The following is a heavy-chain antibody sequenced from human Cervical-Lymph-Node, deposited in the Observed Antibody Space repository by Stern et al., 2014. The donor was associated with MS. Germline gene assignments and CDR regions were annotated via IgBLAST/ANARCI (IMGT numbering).Heavy chain of an antibody. CDR2: IIPTFNTA. J-gene: IGHJ6*02. V-gene: IGHV1-69*06. Sequence: VQLVESGAEVKKPGSSVKVSCKASGGTLSRLAISWVRQAPGQGLEWMGGIIPTFNTAAYAQKFQGRVTIAADKSTNTVYMEVSSLRPEDTAVYYCAKDPPLGVLREGGYKYFDVDVWGQGTPVTVSS. D-gene: IGHD3-3*01. CDR1: GGTLSRLA. CDR3: AKDPPLGVLREGGYKYFDVDV.